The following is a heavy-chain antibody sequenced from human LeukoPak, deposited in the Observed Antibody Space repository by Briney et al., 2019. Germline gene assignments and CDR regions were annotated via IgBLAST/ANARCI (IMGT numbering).Heavy chain of an antibody. D-gene: IGHD5-12*01. J-gene: IGHJ4*02. CDR3: ARGYSGYFYY. V-gene: IGHV3-23*01. CDR1: GFTLSSYA. Sequence: GGSLRLSCAASGFTLSSYAMSWVRQAPGKGLQWVSSISGSGDSTNYADSVKGRFTISRDNAKNTLYLQMNSLRAEDTAVYYCARGYSGYFYYWGQGTLVTVSS. CDR2: ISGSGDST.